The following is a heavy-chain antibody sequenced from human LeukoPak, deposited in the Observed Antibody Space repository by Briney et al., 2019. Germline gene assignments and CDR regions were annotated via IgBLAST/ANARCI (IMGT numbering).Heavy chain of an antibody. CDR3: AKDHGRDYYGSGRYDY. J-gene: IGHJ4*02. D-gene: IGHD3-10*01. CDR1: GFTFSTYG. V-gene: IGHV3-23*01. Sequence: PGGTLRLSCAASGFTFSTYGMSWVRQAPGKGLEWVSGISGSGGSTYYADSVKGRFTISRDNSKNTLYLQMNSLRAEDTAVYYCAKDHGRDYYGSGRYDYWGQGTLVTVSS. CDR2: ISGSGGST.